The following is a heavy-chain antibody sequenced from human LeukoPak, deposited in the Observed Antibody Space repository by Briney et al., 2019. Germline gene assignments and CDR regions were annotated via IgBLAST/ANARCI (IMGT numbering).Heavy chain of an antibody. CDR1: GYTVTEYY. CDR3: ATHLTYHGGNSD. D-gene: IGHD4-23*01. V-gene: IGHV1-69-2*01. CDR2: VDPEDGET. Sequence: ASVKISCKVSGYTVTEYYMHWVQQAPGKGLEWMGLVDPEDGETIYAEKFQGRVTITADTSTDTAYMELSSLRSEDTAVYYCATHLTYHGGNSDWGQGTLVTVSS. J-gene: IGHJ4*02.